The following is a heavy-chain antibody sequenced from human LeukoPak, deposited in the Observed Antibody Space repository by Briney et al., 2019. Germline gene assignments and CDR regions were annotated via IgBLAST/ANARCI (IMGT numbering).Heavy chain of an antibody. Sequence: SETLSLTCTVSGGSISSGGYYWSWIRQHPGKGLEWIGYIYYSGSTYYNPSLKSRVTISVDTSKNQFSLKLSSVTAADTAVYYCARGRQPSTFDYWGQGTLVTVSS. D-gene: IGHD1-1*01. CDR3: ARGRQPSTFDY. V-gene: IGHV4-31*03. CDR2: IYYSGST. J-gene: IGHJ4*02. CDR1: GGSISSGGYY.